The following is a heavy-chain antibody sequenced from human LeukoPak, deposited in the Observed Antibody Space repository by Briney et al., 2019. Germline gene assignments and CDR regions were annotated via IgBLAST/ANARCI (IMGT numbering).Heavy chain of an antibody. J-gene: IGHJ4*02. Sequence: GGSLRLSCAASGFTFSSYAMSWVRQAPGKGLEWVAMIKQDGSEKHYVDSVKGRFTISSDNTKNSLNLQMNSLRAEDTAVYYCATLDTAMVTNFGYWGQGTLVTVSS. CDR1: GFTFSSYA. CDR2: IKQDGSEK. CDR3: ATLDTAMVTNFGY. D-gene: IGHD5-18*01. V-gene: IGHV3-7*01.